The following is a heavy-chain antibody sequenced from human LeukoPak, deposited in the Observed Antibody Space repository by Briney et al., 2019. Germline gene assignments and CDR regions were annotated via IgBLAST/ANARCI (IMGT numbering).Heavy chain of an antibody. CDR2: INPNSGGT. V-gene: IGHV1-2*02. CDR3: AREGTDIVVVGRWFDP. CDR1: GYTFTGYY. J-gene: IGHJ5*02. Sequence: ASVKVSCKAPGYTFTGYYMHWVREAPGQGLEWMGWINPNSGGTNYAQKFQGRVTMTRDTSISTAYMELSRLRSDDTAVYYCAREGTDIVVVGRWFDPWGQGTLVTVSS. D-gene: IGHD2-2*01.